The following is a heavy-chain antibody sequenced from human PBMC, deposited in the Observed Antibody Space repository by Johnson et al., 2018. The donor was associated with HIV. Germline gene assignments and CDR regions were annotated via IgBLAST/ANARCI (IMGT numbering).Heavy chain of an antibody. D-gene: IGHD3-10*01. V-gene: IGHV3-NL1*01. CDR2: IYSGGST. CDR1: GFTFSYYG. CDR3: AKDLNYGSGPVDI. J-gene: IGHJ3*02. Sequence: QVQLVESGGGVVQPGGPLRLSCAASGFTFSYYGMHWVRQAPGKGLEWVSVIYSGGSTYYADSVKGRFTISRDNSKNTLYLQMNSLRAEDTAVYYCAKDLNYGSGPVDIWGQGTMVTVSS.